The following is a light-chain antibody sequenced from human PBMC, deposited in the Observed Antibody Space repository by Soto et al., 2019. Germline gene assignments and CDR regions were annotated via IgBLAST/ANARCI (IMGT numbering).Light chain of an antibody. CDR3: QQRSNWPPMYT. J-gene: IGKJ2*01. CDR1: QGISTY. CDR2: GAS. V-gene: IGKV1-9*01. Sequence: DIQLTQSPSFLSASVGDTVTITCRASQGISTYLAWYQQKPGKAPKNLIYGASTLQSGVPSRFSGSGSGTEFTLTISSLQPEDFAVYYCQQRSNWPPMYTFGQGTKLEIK.